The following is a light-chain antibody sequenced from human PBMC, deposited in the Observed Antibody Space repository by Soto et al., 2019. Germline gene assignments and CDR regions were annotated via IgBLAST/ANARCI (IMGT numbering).Light chain of an antibody. CDR1: QGITTW. CDR3: QQANSLSWT. J-gene: IGKJ1*01. Sequence: DIRMTQSPSSVSASVGERVTITCRASQGITTWLVWYQQKPGKAPKLLIYGASSLESGVPPRFSGSGSGTEFTLTISSLQPEDVATYYCQQANSLSWTFGQGTKVEIK. CDR2: GAS. V-gene: IGKV1-12*01.